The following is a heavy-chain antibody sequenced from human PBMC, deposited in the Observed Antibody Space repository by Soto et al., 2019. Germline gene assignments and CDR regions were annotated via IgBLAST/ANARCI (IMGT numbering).Heavy chain of an antibody. CDR3: ARGAPDKTYFDS. J-gene: IGHJ4*02. Sequence: SETLSLTCEDYGGSFSGYYWSWIHQYTEKGLEWIGEMNHSGRSNQNPSLKSRVSISVDTSKNQFSLRLRSVTAADTAMYYCARGAPDKTYFDSWALGTLVPSPQ. V-gene: IGHV4-34*01. CDR2: MNHSGRS. CDR1: GGSFSGYY.